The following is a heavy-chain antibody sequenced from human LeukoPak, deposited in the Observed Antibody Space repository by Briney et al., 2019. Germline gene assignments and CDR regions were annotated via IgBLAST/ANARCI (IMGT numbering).Heavy chain of an antibody. CDR2: ISGSGGST. CDR1: GFTLSSNS. CDR3: ASRSGWRYFDY. D-gene: IGHD6-19*01. J-gene: IGHJ4*02. Sequence: PGGSLRLSCTVSGFTLSSNSMSWVRQAPGKGLEWGSAISGSGGSTYYADSVKGRFTISRDNSKNTLYLQRNSLRAEDTAVYYWASRSGWRYFDYWGQGTLVTVSS. V-gene: IGHV3-23*01.